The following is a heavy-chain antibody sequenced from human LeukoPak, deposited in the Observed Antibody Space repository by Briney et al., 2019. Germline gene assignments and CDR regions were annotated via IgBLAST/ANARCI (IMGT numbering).Heavy chain of an antibody. D-gene: IGHD3-10*01. CDR3: TTQLLWFGEFAG. CDR2: IKSKTDGWTT. Sequence: PGGSLRLSCAASGFTFSNAWMSWVRQVPGKGLEWVGRIKSKTDGWTTDYAAPVKGRFTISRDDSKNTLYLQMNSLKTEDTAVYYCTTQLLWFGEFAGWGQGTLVTVSS. CDR1: GFTFSNAW. V-gene: IGHV3-15*01. J-gene: IGHJ4*02.